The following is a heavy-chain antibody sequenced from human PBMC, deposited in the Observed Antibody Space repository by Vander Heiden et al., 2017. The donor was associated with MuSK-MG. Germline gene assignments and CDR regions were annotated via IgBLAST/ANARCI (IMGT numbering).Heavy chain of an antibody. D-gene: IGHD6-13*01. CDR3: ARHPFERRSLYSSSWFDP. Sequence: QVQLQESGPGLVKPSETLSLTCTVSGGSISSYYWSWIRQPPGKGLEWIGYIYYSGSTNYNPSLKSRVTISVDTSKNQFSLKLSSVTAADTAVYYCARHPFERRSLYSSSWFDPWGQGTLVTVSS. V-gene: IGHV4-59*08. J-gene: IGHJ5*02. CDR2: IYYSGST. CDR1: GGSISSYY.